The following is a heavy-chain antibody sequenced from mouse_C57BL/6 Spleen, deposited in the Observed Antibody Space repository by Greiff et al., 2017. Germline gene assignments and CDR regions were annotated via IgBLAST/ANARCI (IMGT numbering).Heavy chain of an antibody. D-gene: IGHD2-4*01. Sequence: VQLQQPGAELVKPGASVKLSCKASGYTFTSYWMHWVKQRPGQGLEWIGMIHPNSGSTNYNEKFKSKATLTVDKSSSTAYMQLSSLTSEDSAVYYGANPYDDYDDFDVWGTGTTVTVAS. J-gene: IGHJ1*03. V-gene: IGHV1-64*01. CDR1: GYTFTSYW. CDR2: IHPNSGST. CDR3: ANPYDDYDDFDV.